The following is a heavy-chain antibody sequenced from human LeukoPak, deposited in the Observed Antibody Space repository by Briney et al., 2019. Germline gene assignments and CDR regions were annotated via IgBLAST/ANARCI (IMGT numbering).Heavy chain of an antibody. J-gene: IGHJ5*02. CDR2: IYYSGST. V-gene: IGHV4-59*08. Sequence: PSETLSLTCTVSGGSIISYYWSWIRQPPGKGLEWIGYIYYSGSTNYNPSLTSRLTISVDTSKNQVSLKLSSVTAADTAVYYCARLGVGSYWFDPWGQGTLVTVSS. D-gene: IGHD1-26*01. CDR3: ARLGVGSYWFDP. CDR1: GGSIISYY.